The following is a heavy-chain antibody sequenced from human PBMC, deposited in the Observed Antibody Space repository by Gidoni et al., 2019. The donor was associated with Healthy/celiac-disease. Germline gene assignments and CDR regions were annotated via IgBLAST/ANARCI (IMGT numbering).Heavy chain of an antibody. CDR3: ARDGVSGAAAGTDYYYYMDV. Sequence: QVQLVQSGAAVTKPGASVKVSCTASGYTFTSYAMHWVRQAPGQRLEWMGWINAGNGNTKYSQKCQGRVTITRDTSASTAYMELSSLRSEDTAVYYCARDGVSGAAAGTDYYYYMDVWGKGTTVTVSS. V-gene: IGHV1-3*01. CDR1: GYTFTSYA. CDR2: INAGNGNT. J-gene: IGHJ6*03. D-gene: IGHD6-13*01.